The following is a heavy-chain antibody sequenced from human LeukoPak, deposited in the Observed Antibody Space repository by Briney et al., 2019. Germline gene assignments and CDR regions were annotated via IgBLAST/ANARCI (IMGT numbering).Heavy chain of an antibody. CDR2: IYYSGSV. V-gene: IGHV4-59*08. CDR1: GGSLTSYY. CDR3: ARLGSYFDF. J-gene: IGHJ4*02. Sequence: SETLSLTCTVSGGSLTSYYWSWIRQPPGKGLQWIGYIYYSGSVNYNPSLKRRVTMSVDTSKNQFSLNLSSVTAADTAVYYCARLGSYFDFWGQGTQVTVSS.